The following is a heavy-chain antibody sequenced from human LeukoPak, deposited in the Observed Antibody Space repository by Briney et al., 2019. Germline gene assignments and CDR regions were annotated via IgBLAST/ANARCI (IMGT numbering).Heavy chain of an antibody. D-gene: IGHD3-22*01. V-gene: IGHV3-21*01. CDR1: GLTLSTHS. CDR2: ISGSSIYI. CDR3: ARDPPYYDSSGYYYDY. Sequence: GGALKVSRAGSGLTLSTHSMNWVRPAPGKGLEGFSSISGSSIYISYADSVKGRFTISRDNAKNSLYLQMNSLRAEDTAVYYSARDPPYYDSSGYYYDYWGQGTLVTVSS. J-gene: IGHJ4*02.